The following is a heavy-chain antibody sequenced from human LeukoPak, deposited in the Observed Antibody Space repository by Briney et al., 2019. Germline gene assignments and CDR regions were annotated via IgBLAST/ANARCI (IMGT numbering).Heavy chain of an antibody. V-gene: IGHV4-30-2*01. D-gene: IGHD1-7*01. CDR3: ARLLELRVDY. CDR2: IYHSGST. CDR1: GGSISSGGYY. J-gene: IGHJ4*02. Sequence: PSQTLSLTCTVSGGSISSGGYYWSWIRQPPGKGLEWIGYIYHSGSTYYNPSLKSRVTISVDRSKNQFSLKLSSVTAADTAVYYCARLLELRVDYWGQGTLVTVSS.